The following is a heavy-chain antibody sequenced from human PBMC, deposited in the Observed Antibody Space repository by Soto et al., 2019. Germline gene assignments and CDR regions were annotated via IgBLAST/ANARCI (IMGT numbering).Heavy chain of an antibody. CDR1: GYTFTSYY. J-gene: IGHJ2*01. CDR2: INPNSGAT. CDR3: ARAGQKWYFGL. V-gene: IGHV1-2*04. Sequence: QVQLVQSGAEVKKPGASVKVSCQASGYTFTSYYIHWVRQAPGQGLEWMGSINPNSGATYFAQKLQGWVTMSRDTSISTAYMELSRLRSDDTAVYYCARAGQKWYFGLWGRGTLVTVSS.